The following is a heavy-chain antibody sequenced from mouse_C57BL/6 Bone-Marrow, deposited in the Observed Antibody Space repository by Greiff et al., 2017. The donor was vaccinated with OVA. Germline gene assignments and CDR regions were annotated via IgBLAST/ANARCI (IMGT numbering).Heavy chain of an antibody. Sequence: VQLKQSGAELVRPGASVKLSCTASGFNIKDDYMHWVKQRPEQGLEWIGWIDPENGDTEYASKFQGKATITADTSSNTAYLQLSSLTAEDTAVNYCSAPWFAYWGQGTLVTVSA. CDR1: GFNIKDDY. J-gene: IGHJ3*01. V-gene: IGHV14-4*01. CDR3: SAPWFAY. CDR2: IDPENGDT.